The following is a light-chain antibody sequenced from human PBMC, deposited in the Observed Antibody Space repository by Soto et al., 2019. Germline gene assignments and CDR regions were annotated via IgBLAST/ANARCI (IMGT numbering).Light chain of an antibody. J-gene: IGKJ1*01. CDR2: GAS. CDR3: QQYGTSLTWT. CDR1: QSVGNNF. Sequence: EIVLTQSPGTLSLSPGERATLSCRASQSVGNNFLAWYQQKPGQAPRLLIYGASTRATGIPDRFRGSGSAADFTLTISRLEPEDFAVYYCQQYGTSLTWTFGQGTKVEIK. V-gene: IGKV3-20*01.